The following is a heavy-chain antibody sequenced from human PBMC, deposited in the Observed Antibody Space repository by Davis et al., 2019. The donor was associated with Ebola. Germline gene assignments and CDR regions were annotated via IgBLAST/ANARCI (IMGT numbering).Heavy chain of an antibody. J-gene: IGHJ5*02. V-gene: IGHV4-4*07. CDR1: GGSISTYY. CDR2: IYTSGST. D-gene: IGHD2-8*02. CDR3: ARERPYCTGGLCYRRGWFDP. Sequence: ESLKISCTVSGGSISTYYWSWIRQPAGKGLEWIGRIYTSGSTNYNPSLKSRVTMSVDTSKNQFSLKLSSVTAADTAVYYCARERPYCTGGLCYRRGWFDPWGQGTLVTVSS.